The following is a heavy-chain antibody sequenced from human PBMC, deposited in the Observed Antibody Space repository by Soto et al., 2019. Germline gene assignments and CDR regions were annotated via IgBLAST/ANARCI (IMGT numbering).Heavy chain of an antibody. V-gene: IGHV3-33*01. J-gene: IGHJ5*02. D-gene: IGHD6-19*01. CDR2: IWYDGSNK. CDR1: GFTFSSYG. Sequence: PGGSLRLSCAASGFTFSSYGMHWVRQAPGKGLEWVAVIWYDGSNKYYADSVKGRFTISRDNSKNTLYLQMNSLRAEDTAVYYCARDSHPTLWQWLTIRIGSADHWFDPWGQGTLVTVSS. CDR3: ARDSHPTLWQWLTIRIGSADHWFDP.